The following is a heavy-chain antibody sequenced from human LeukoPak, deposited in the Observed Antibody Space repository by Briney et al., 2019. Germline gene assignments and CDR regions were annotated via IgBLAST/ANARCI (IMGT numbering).Heavy chain of an antibody. CDR2: INPNSGGT. CDR1: GYTFTGYY. CDR3: ARYSSSGYYNDAFDI. V-gene: IGHV1-2*02. J-gene: IGHJ3*02. D-gene: IGHD3-22*01. Sequence: ASVKVSCKASGYTFTGYYMHWVRQAPGQGLEWMGWINPNSGGTNYAQKFQGRVTMTRDTSISTAYMELSRLRSDDTAVYYCARYSSSGYYNDAFDIWGQGTMVTVSS.